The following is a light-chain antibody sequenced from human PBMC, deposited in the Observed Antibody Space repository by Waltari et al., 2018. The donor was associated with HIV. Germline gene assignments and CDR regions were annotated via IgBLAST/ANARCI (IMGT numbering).Light chain of an antibody. Sequence: EIVLTQSPATLSLSPGEGATLSCRASESVSRYVAWYQQKPGQPPRLLIYDASNRASGVPARFRCSGSGTDFTLTISRLEPEDFAVYYCQQRTTWPPGLTFGGGTKVEI. V-gene: IGKV3-11*01. CDR2: DAS. J-gene: IGKJ4*01. CDR3: QQRTTWPPGLT. CDR1: ESVSRY.